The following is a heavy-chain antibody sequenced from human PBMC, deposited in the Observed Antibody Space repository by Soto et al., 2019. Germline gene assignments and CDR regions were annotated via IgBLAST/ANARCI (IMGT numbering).Heavy chain of an antibody. Sequence: GESLKISCKGTGYSFTSNWIGWVRQMPGKGLEWMGIIYPGDSETRYNPSFQGQVLISADKSTSTAHLQWSSLKASDTAMDYGAKFPPNSPPDAWGLGTLVTVSS. CDR1: GYSFTSNW. V-gene: IGHV5-51*01. CDR3: AKFPPNSPPDA. D-gene: IGHD1-26*01. J-gene: IGHJ5*02. CDR2: IYPGDSET.